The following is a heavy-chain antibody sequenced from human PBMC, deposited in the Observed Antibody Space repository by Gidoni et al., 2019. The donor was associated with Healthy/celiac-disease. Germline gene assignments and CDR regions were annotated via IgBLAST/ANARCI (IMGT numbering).Heavy chain of an antibody. D-gene: IGHD3-3*01. V-gene: IGHV3-23*01. CDR2: ISGSGGST. J-gene: IGHJ5*02. CDR1: GFTFSSYA. Sequence: EVQLLESGGGLVQPGGSLRLSCAASGFTFSSYAKSWVRQAPGKGLEWVSAISGSGGSTYYADSVKGRFTISRDNSKNTLYLQMNSLRAEDTAVYYCAKDRIRYDFWSAPFDPWGQGTLVTVSS. CDR3: AKDRIRYDFWSAPFDP.